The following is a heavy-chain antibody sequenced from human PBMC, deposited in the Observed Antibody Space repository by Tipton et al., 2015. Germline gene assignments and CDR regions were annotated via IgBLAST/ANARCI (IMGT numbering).Heavy chain of an antibody. CDR1: GESISGYY. V-gene: IGHV4-4*07. J-gene: IGHJ2*01. CDR2: IYPTGDT. D-gene: IGHD6-19*01. Sequence: TLSLTCTVSGESISGYYWSWIRQPAGKGLEWIGRIYPTGDTNYNPSLESRVTMSVHTSKNQFSLKLSSVTAADTAVYYCARDGVAVAGEWYFDLWGRGTLVTVSS. CDR3: ARDGVAVAGEWYFDL.